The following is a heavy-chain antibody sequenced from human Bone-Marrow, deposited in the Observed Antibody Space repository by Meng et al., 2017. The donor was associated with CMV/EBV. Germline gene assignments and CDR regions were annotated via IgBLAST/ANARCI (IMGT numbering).Heavy chain of an antibody. CDR1: GGSFSGYY. CDR2: INHSGST. V-gene: IGHV4-34*01. J-gene: IGHJ3*02. Sequence: GSLRLSCAVYGGSFSGYYWSWIRQPPGKGLEWIGEINHSGSTNYNPSLKSRVTISVDTSKNQFSLKLSSVTAADTAVYYCARLHAFDIWGQGTRVTVSS. CDR3: ARLHAFDI.